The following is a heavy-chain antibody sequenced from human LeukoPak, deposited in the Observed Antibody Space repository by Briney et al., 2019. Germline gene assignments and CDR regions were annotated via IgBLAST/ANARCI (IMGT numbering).Heavy chain of an antibody. Sequence: SETLSLTCTVSGGSISSYYWSWIRQPPGKGLEWIGYIYYSGSTNYNPSLKSRVTISVDMSKNQFSLKLSSVTAADTAVYYCARASRYSSSWYSWFDPWGQGTLVTVSS. CDR1: GGSISSYY. J-gene: IGHJ5*02. D-gene: IGHD6-13*01. CDR2: IYYSGST. V-gene: IGHV4-59*01. CDR3: ARASRYSSSWYSWFDP.